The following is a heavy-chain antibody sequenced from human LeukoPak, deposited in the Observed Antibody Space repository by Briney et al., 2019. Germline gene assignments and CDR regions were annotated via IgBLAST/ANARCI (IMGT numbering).Heavy chain of an antibody. CDR1: GFTFSSYG. V-gene: IGHV3-33*08. CDR2: IWYDGSNK. CDR3: AREDSSGWFHPYYFDY. D-gene: IGHD6-19*01. Sequence: GGSLRLSCAASGFTFSSYGMHWVRQAPGKGLEWVAVIWYDGSNKYYADSVKGRFTISRDNSKNTLYLQMNSLRAEDTAVYYCAREDSSGWFHPYYFDYWGQGTLVTVSS. J-gene: IGHJ4*02.